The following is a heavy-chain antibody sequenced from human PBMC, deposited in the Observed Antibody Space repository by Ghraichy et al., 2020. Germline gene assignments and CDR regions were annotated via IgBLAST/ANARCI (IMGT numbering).Heavy chain of an antibody. Sequence: ETLSLTCEGSSISFNSNRELWVRMAPSAWTMYDSRINSDGSITNYADSVKGRYTISRDNAKATLYQQMNSLNADDTAVYYCAIDRATAGNWFETWGQGTMVTVSS. J-gene: IGHJ5*02. D-gene: IGHD6-13*01. V-gene: IGHV3-74*01. CDR3: AIDRATAGNWFET. CDR2: INSDGSIT. CDR1: SISFNSNR.